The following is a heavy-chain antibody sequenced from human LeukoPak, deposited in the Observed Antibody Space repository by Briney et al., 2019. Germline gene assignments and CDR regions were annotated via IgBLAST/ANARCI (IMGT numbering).Heavy chain of an antibody. CDR1: GYTFTGYY. D-gene: IGHD3-22*01. J-gene: IGHJ4*02. CDR2: INPNSGGT. Sequence: ASVKVSCKASGYTFTGYYMHWVRQAPAQGLEWMGWINPNSGGTNYAQKFQGRVTMTRDTPISTAYMELSRLSSDDTAVYYGAKGYDSSGYLPLDYWGQGTLVTVSS. V-gene: IGHV1-2*02. CDR3: AKGYDSSGYLPLDY.